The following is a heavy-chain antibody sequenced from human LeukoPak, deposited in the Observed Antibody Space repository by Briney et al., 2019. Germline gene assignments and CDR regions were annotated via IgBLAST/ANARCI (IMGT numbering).Heavy chain of an antibody. D-gene: IGHD3-10*01. CDR3: ARGPVRGVILGYYMDV. V-gene: IGHV1-46*01. CDR2: ISPSGGST. J-gene: IGHJ6*03. Sequence: GASVKVSCKAFGYTFTSNYMHWVRQAPGQGPEWMGVISPSGGSTTYAQKFQGRVTLTRDMSTSTDYLELSSLRSEDTAVYYCARGPVRGVILGYYMDVWGKGTTVTVSS. CDR1: GYTFTSNY.